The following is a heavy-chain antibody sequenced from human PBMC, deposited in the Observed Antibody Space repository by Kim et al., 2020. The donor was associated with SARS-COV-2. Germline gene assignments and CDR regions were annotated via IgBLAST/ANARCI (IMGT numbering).Heavy chain of an antibody. CDR3: SRDPRTLDF. CDR1: GFTFSGYY. V-gene: IGHV3-11*06. J-gene: IGHJ4*02. CDR2: ISGSSTYT. Sequence: GGSLRLSCAASGFTFSGYYMSWLRQVPGKGLESLSYISGSSTYTNYADPVRGRFTISRDNAKNSLYLQMNNLRADDTAVYFCSRDPRTLDFWGKGALVTVSS.